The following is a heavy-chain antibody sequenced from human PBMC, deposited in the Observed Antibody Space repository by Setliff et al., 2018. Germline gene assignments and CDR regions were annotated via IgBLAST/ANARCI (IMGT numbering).Heavy chain of an antibody. J-gene: IGHJ6*03. CDR1: GGSISGYY. CDR2: IYYSGST. Sequence: SETLSLTCTVSGGSISGYYWGWIRQPPGKGLEWVATIYYSGSTYSNPSLKSRLIISVDAPDNQFSVKLSSVTAADTAVYYCARHKSNGSGSYPSLYMDVWGKGIMVTVSS. CDR3: ARHKSNGSGSYPSLYMDV. D-gene: IGHD3-10*01. V-gene: IGHV4-39*01.